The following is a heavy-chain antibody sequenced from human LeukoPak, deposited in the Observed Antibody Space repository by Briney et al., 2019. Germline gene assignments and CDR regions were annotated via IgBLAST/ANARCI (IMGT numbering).Heavy chain of an antibody. CDR2: IYPADSDI. J-gene: IGHJ5*02. V-gene: IGHV5-51*01. Sequence: GESLQISCQGSGYSINNYWIGWVRQMPGKGLEWMGIIYPADSDIRYSPSFQGQVTISADKSISTAYLQWSSLKASDTAMYYCARQEYCSGGSCYTWFDPRGQGTLVTVSS. CDR1: GYSINNYW. CDR3: ARQEYCSGGSCYTWFDP. D-gene: IGHD2-15*01.